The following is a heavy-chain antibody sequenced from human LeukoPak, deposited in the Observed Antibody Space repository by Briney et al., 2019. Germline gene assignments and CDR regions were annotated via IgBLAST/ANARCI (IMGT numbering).Heavy chain of an antibody. D-gene: IGHD6-19*01. CDR2: ITGSSRTI. J-gene: IGHJ4*02. CDR3: ARDRGTGWAIDY. V-gene: IGHV3-48*02. CDR1: GFTFSSYG. Sequence: GGSLRLSCAASGFTFSSYGMHWVCQAPGKGLEWISYITGSSRTIYYADSVKGRFTISRDKAKNSLFLQMNSLRDEDTAIYYCARDRGTGWAIDYWGQGTLVTVSS.